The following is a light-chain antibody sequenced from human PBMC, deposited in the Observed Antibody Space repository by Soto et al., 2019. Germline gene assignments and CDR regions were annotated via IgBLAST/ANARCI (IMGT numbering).Light chain of an antibody. CDR1: NSNIRNNP. V-gene: IGLV1-44*01. CDR2: SNY. J-gene: IGLJ2*01. Sequence: QLVLTQPPSASAAPGQRVTISCSGSNSNIRNNPVNWYQQLPGTAPKLLIYSNYKRPSGVPDRFSGSKSGTSASLAISGLQSEDEADYFCASWEDSLNGVIFGGGTQLTVL. CDR3: ASWEDSLNGVI.